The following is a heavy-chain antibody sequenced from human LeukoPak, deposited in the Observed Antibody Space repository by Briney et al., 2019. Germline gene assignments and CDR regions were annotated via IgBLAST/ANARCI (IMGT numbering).Heavy chain of an antibody. V-gene: IGHV5-51*01. Sequence: GESLKISCQGSGYSFTSYWIGWVRQMPGKGLEWMGIIYPGDSDTRYSPSFQGQVTISADKSISTAYLQWSSLKASDTAMYYCARIQGYYYDSSTAFDYWGQGTLVTVSS. D-gene: IGHD3-22*01. CDR1: GYSFTSYW. CDR3: ARIQGYYYDSSTAFDY. J-gene: IGHJ4*02. CDR2: IYPGDSDT.